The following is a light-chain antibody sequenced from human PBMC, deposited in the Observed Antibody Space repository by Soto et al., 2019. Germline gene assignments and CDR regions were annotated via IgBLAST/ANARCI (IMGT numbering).Light chain of an antibody. V-gene: IGKV3-11*02. CDR3: RQRSSWPRA. CDR2: GAS. Sequence: ETLLTQYRAEQCLAAGESTTRWWRASQNVSSNLAWYQQKPGQAPRLLIYGASTRATGIPARFSGSGSGRDISLTCGSLVPDDLAVYYLRQRSSWPRAIGQGTRLEIK. CDR1: QNVSSN. J-gene: IGKJ5*01.